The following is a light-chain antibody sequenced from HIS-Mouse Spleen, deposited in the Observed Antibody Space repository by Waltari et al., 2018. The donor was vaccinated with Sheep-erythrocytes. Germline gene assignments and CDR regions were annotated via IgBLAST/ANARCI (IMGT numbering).Light chain of an antibody. V-gene: IGLV3-1*01. CDR1: TLGDKY. CDR2: QDS. Sequence: SYELTQPPSVSVSPGQTASIPCPAVTLGDKYACWYQQKPGQSPVLVIYQDSKRPSGIPERFSGSNSGNTATLTISGTQAMDEADYYCQAWDSSTAVFGGGTKLTVL. CDR3: QAWDSSTAV. J-gene: IGLJ2*01.